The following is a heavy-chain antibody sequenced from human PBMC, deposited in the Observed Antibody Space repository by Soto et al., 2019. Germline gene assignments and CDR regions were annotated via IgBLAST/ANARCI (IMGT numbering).Heavy chain of an antibody. CDR3: ARHRIVVVVAASYNWFDP. Sequence: SETLSLTCTVSGGSISSSSYYWGWIRQPPGKGLEWIGSIYYSGSTYYNPSLKSRVTISVDTSKNQFSLKLSSVTAADTAVYYCARHRIVVVVAASYNWFDPWGQGTLVTVSS. D-gene: IGHD2-15*01. CDR2: IYYSGST. V-gene: IGHV4-39*01. CDR1: GGSISSSSYY. J-gene: IGHJ5*02.